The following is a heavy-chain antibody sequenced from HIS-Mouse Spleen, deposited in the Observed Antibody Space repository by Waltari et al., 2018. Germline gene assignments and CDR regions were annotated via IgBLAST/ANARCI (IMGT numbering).Heavy chain of an antibody. J-gene: IGHJ4*02. CDR2: IKSKTDGGTT. Sequence: VQLVESGAGLVTPGGSLRVSCAEPVFPFSNAWMSWVRQAQGKGLEWVGRIKSKTDGGTTDYAAPVKGRFTISRDDSKNTLYLQMNSLKTEDTAVYYCIATTGYWGQGTLVTVSS. V-gene: IGHV3-15*01. CDR3: IATTGY. D-gene: IGHD3-9*01. CDR1: VFPFSNAW.